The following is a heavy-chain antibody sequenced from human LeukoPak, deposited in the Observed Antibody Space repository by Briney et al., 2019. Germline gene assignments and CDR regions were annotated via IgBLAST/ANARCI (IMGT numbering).Heavy chain of an antibody. Sequence: ASVKVSCKASGYTFTGHYMHWVRQAPGQGLEWMGWINPNSGGTNYAQKFQGRVTMTRNTSISTAYMELSSLRSEDTAVYYCARVGRLRGYSGYDLDYWGQGTLVTVSS. CDR3: ARVGRLRGYSGYDLDY. CDR2: INPNSGGT. V-gene: IGHV1-2*02. CDR1: GYTFTGHY. J-gene: IGHJ4*02. D-gene: IGHD5-12*01.